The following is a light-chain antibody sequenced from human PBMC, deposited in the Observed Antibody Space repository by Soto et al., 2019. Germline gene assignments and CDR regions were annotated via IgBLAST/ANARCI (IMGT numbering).Light chain of an antibody. J-gene: IGKJ5*01. V-gene: IGKV3-11*01. CDR3: QQRSNWPIT. Sequence: IVLTQSPATLCLSPGERATLSCRASQNINRYLAWYHQKPGQPPRLLIYDASTRATGIPARFSGSGSGTDFTLTISSLEPEDFAVYYCQQRSNWPITFGQGTRLEIK. CDR1: QNINRY. CDR2: DAS.